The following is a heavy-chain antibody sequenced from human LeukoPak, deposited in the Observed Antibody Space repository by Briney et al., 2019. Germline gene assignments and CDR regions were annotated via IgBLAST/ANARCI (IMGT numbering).Heavy chain of an antibody. CDR2: INHDGRET. V-gene: IGHV3-7*03. Sequence: SGGSLRLSCEASGFTFSDYWMSWVRQAPGKGLEWVANINHDGRETYYVDSVKGRFTISRDNAKNSLFLQMNSLRVEDTAVYYCARAGGPGTVDYCGQGTLLTVSS. CDR3: ARAGGPGTVDY. J-gene: IGHJ4*02. D-gene: IGHD4-23*01. CDR1: GFTFSDYW.